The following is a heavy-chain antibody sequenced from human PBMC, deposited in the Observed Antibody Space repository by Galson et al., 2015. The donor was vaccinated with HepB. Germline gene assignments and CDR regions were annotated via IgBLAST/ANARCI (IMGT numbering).Heavy chain of an antibody. J-gene: IGHJ4*02. D-gene: IGHD5-18*01. CDR1: GFTFSSYA. Sequence: SLRLSCAASGFTFSSYAMHWVRQAPGKGLEYVSAISSNGGGTYYADSVKGRFTISRDNSKNTLYLQMSSLRAEDTAVYYCVKDHYGDTAIAIDYWGQGTLVTVSS. CDR2: ISSNGGGT. V-gene: IGHV3-64D*06. CDR3: VKDHYGDTAIAIDY.